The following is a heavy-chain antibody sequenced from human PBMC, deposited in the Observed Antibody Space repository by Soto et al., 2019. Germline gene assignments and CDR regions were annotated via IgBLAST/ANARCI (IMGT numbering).Heavy chain of an antibody. Sequence: GESLKISCQGSGYSFTSYWIGWVRQMPGKGLEWMGIIYPGDSDTRYSPSFQGQVTISADKSISTAYLQWSSLKASDTAMYYCARNGPPAASYYYYGMDVWGQGTTVTVSS. D-gene: IGHD2-2*01. V-gene: IGHV5-51*01. CDR3: ARNGPPAASYYYYGMDV. CDR2: IYPGDSDT. CDR1: GYSFTSYW. J-gene: IGHJ6*02.